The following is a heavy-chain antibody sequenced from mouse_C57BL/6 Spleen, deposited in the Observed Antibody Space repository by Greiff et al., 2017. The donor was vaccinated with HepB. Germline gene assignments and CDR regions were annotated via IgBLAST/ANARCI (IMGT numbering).Heavy chain of an antibody. Sequence: VKLMESGPELVKPGASVKISCKASGYAFSSSWMNWVKQRPGKGLEWIGRIYPGDGDTNYNGKFKGKATLTADKSSSTAYMQLSSLTSEDSAVYFCARSRDGYPTFAYWGQGTLVTVSA. CDR2: IYPGDGDT. CDR1: GYAFSSSW. D-gene: IGHD2-3*01. CDR3: ARSRDGYPTFAY. V-gene: IGHV1-82*01. J-gene: IGHJ3*01.